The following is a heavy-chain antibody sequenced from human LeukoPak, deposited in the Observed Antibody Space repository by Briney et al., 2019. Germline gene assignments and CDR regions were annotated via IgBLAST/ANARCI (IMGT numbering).Heavy chain of an antibody. CDR3: YRNVSSTPNWEFDY. CDR2: INANSGGT. D-gene: IGHD1-14*01. J-gene: IGHJ4*02. Sequence: ASVKVSCKTSGYTFADYFIHWVRQAPGQGLEWMGRINANSGGTEYQQKFQGRVTMTRATAISTAYVEVNWLISDDTAIYYCYRNVSSTPNWEFDYWGQGTLVSVSS. V-gene: IGHV1-2*06. CDR1: GYTFADYF.